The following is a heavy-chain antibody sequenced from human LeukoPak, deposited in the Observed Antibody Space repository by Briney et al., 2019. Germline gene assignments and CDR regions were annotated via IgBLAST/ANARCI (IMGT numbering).Heavy chain of an antibody. CDR3: ASRYYDSSRYYQYYFDY. V-gene: IGHV1-69*02. CDR2: IIPILDLT. Sequence: ASVKVSCKASGGTLSSYPVSWVRQAPGQVLELMGRIIPILDLTNYAQRFQGRVTITADTSTSTVYMELNSLRSEDTAVYYCASRYYDSSRYYQYYFDYWGQGTLVTVSS. J-gene: IGHJ4*02. D-gene: IGHD3-22*01. CDR1: GGTLSSYP.